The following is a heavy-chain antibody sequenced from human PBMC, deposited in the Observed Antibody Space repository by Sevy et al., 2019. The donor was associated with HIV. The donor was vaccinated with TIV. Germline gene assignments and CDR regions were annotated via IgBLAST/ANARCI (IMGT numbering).Heavy chain of an antibody. CDR3: AKHPSTFYFYDSSSVFDY. D-gene: IGHD3-22*01. J-gene: IGHJ4*02. CDR1: GFTFSNYA. Sequence: GGSLRLSCAASGFTFSNYAMSWVRQAPGKGLEWVSTISCSGSSTHYADSVKGRFTISRDSSKNTLYLQMNSLTAEDTALYYCAKHPSTFYFYDSSSVFDYWGQGTLVTVSS. V-gene: IGHV3-23*01. CDR2: ISCSGSST.